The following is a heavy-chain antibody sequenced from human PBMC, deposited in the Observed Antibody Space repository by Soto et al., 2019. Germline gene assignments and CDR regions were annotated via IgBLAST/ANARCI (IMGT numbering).Heavy chain of an antibody. V-gene: IGHV3-30*18. J-gene: IGHJ4*02. Sequence: GGSLRLSCAASGFTFSSYGMHWVRQAPGKGLEWVAVISYDGSNKYYADSVKGRFTISRDNSKNTLYLQMNSLRAEDTAVYYCAKDPSYSYGYSVDYWGQGTLVTVSS. D-gene: IGHD5-18*01. CDR3: AKDPSYSYGYSVDY. CDR2: ISYDGSNK. CDR1: GFTFSSYG.